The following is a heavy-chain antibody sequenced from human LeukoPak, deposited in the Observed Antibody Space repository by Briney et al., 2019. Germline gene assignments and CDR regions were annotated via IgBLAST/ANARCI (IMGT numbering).Heavy chain of an antibody. D-gene: IGHD5-24*01. V-gene: IGHV3-30*18. CDR3: AKEGDGYSDY. J-gene: IGHJ4*02. Sequence: GRSLRLSCAASGFTFSSYGMHWVRQAPGKGLEWVSTISYDGSNEYYADSVKGRFTISRGKSKNTLYLQLNNLRAEDTAVYYCAKEGDGYSDYWGQGTLVTVSS. CDR2: ISYDGSNE. CDR1: GFTFSSYG.